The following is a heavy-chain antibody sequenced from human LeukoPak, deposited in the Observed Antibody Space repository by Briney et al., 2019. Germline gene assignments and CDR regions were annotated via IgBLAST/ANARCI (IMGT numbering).Heavy chain of an antibody. D-gene: IGHD6-19*01. Sequence: GGSLRLSCAASGFVFSSYTMSWARQAPGKGLEWVSAISGSGGSTYYADSVKGRFTISRDNSKNTLYLQMNSLRAEDTAVYYCAKDRVAVARRGFDPWGQGTLVTVSS. CDR2: ISGSGGST. CDR3: AKDRVAVARRGFDP. V-gene: IGHV3-23*01. CDR1: GFVFSSYT. J-gene: IGHJ5*02.